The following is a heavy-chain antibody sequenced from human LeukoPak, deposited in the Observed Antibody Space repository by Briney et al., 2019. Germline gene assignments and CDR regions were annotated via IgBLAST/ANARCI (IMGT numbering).Heavy chain of an antibody. CDR3: ARLKDYYGSGSYLPYYYMDV. Sequence: SESLSLTRTVSGGSISSYYWSWIRQPPGKGLEWIAYIYYSGRTNYKPSLKSRVTISIDTSKNQFSLKPSSVAAADTAVYYCARLKDYYGSGSYLPYYYMDVWGKGTTVTVSS. CDR1: GGSISSYY. V-gene: IGHV4-59*08. J-gene: IGHJ6*03. CDR2: IYYSGRT. D-gene: IGHD3-10*01.